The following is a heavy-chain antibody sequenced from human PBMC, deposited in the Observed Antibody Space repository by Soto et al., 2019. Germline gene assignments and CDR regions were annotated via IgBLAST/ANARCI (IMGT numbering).Heavy chain of an antibody. CDR3: TRGYGDYTFDY. Sequence: PGGSLRLSCTASGFTFGDYAMSWVRQAPGKGLEWVGFIRSKAYGGTTEYAASVKGRFTISRDDSKSIAYRQMNSLKTEDTAVYYCTRGYGDYTFDYWGQGTLVTVSS. J-gene: IGHJ4*02. CDR1: GFTFGDYA. CDR2: IRSKAYGGTT. D-gene: IGHD4-17*01. V-gene: IGHV3-49*04.